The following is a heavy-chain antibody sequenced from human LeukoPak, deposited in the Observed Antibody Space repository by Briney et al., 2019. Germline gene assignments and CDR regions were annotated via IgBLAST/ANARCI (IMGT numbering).Heavy chain of an antibody. CDR1: GFTVSSNY. V-gene: IGHV3-53*01. Sequence: GGSLRLSCAASGFTVSSNYMSWVRQAPGKGLEWVSVIYSGGSTYHAESVKGRFTISRDNSKNTLYLQMNSLKTEDTAVYYCTTERSRWEQGNFDYWGQGTLVTVSS. J-gene: IGHJ4*02. D-gene: IGHD1-26*01. CDR3: TTERSRWEQGNFDY. CDR2: IYSGGST.